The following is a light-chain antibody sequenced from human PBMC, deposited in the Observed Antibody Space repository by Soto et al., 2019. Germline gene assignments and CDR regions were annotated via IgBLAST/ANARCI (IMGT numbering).Light chain of an antibody. J-gene: IGKJ4*01. V-gene: IGKV3-20*01. CDR3: QQYGSSPKLT. CDR1: QSGSSSY. Sequence: EIVLTQSPGTLSLSPGERATLYCRASQSGSSSYLAWYQQKPGQAPRLLIYGASSRATGIPDRFSGSGSGTDFTLTISRREPEDFAVYYCQQYGSSPKLTFGGGTKVEIK. CDR2: GAS.